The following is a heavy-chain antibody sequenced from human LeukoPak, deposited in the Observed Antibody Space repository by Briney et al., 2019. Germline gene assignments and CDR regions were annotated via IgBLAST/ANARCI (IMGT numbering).Heavy chain of an antibody. CDR1: GYTFSFHG. D-gene: IGHD2-2*01. CDR3: ARDRPLAPAAGDI. CDR2: ISGHNGNT. V-gene: IGHV1-18*01. Sequence: ASVKVSCKTSGYTFSFHGISWVRQAPGQGLEWMGWISGHNGNTKYAQKFQGRITLTTDTSTRTAYMELRSLTSDDTAVYYCARDRPLAPAAGDIWGQGTKVAVSS. J-gene: IGHJ3*02.